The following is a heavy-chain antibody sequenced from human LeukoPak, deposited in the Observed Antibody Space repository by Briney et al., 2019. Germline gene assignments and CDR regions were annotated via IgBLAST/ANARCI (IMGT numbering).Heavy chain of an antibody. V-gene: IGHV3-21*01. CDR2: ISSSSSYI. Sequence: AGGSLRLSCAASGFTFSSYSMNWVRQAPGKGLEWVSSISSSSSYIYYADSVKGRFTISRDNAKNSLYLQMNSLRAEDTAVYYCARAPIYDFWSGYYINHAFDIWGQGTMVTVSS. J-gene: IGHJ3*02. CDR1: GFTFSSYS. CDR3: ARAPIYDFWSGYYINHAFDI. D-gene: IGHD3-3*01.